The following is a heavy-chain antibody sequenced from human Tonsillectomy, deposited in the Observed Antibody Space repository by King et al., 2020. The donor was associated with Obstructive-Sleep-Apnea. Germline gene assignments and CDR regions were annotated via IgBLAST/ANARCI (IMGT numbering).Heavy chain of an antibody. CDR1: GYTFTSNG. V-gene: IGHV1-18*04. CDR2: ISGYNGKT. J-gene: IGHJ4*02. Sequence: QLVQSGAEVKNPGASVKVSCETSGYTFTSNGINWVRQAPGQGLEWMGGISGYNGKTKDGQKFKDSFTMTIDTSTTTANMELRSLTSDYTAFYYCARAPPTMIRGVADYWGQGTLVTVSS. CDR3: ARAPPTMIRGVADY. D-gene: IGHD3-10*01.